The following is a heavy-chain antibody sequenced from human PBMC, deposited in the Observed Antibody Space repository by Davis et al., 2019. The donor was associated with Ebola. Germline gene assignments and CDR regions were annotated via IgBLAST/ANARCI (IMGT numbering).Heavy chain of an antibody. CDR2: INSDGSST. J-gene: IGHJ6*02. V-gene: IGHV3-74*01. D-gene: IGHD2/OR15-2a*01. CDR3: ARILSMGYYYYYGMDV. CDR1: GFTVSSNY. Sequence: HTGGSLRLSCAASGFTVSSNYMSWVRQAPGKGLVWVSRINSDGSSTSYADSVKGRFTISRDNAKNTLYLQMNSLRAEDTAVYYCARILSMGYYYYYGMDVWGQGTTVTVSS.